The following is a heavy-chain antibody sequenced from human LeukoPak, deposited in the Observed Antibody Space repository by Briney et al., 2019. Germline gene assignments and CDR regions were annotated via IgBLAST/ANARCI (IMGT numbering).Heavy chain of an antibody. V-gene: IGHV1-18*01. J-gene: IGHJ4*02. CDR1: GYTFTSYG. CDR3: ARAVVRGYSYGRFDY. CDR2: ISAYNGNT. D-gene: IGHD5-18*01. Sequence: ASVKVSCKASGYTFTSYGISWVRQAPGQGLEWMGWISAYNGNTNYAQKLQGRVTMTTDTSTSTAYMELRSLRSDDTAVYYCARAVVRGYSYGRFDYWGQGTLVTVSS.